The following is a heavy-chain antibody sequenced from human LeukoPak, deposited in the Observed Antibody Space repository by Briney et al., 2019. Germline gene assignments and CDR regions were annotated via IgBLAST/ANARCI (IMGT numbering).Heavy chain of an antibody. J-gene: IGHJ4*02. CDR1: GYSFSSSA. CDR3: AKQLGYCSDGSCYFPY. Sequence: GESLKISCQGSGYSFSSSAMSWVRQAPGKGLEWVSAISNNGGYTYYADSVQGRFTISRDNSKSTLCLQMNSLRAEDTAVYYCAKQLGYCSDGSCYFPYWGQGTLVTVSS. V-gene: IGHV3-23*01. D-gene: IGHD2-15*01. CDR2: ISNNGGYT.